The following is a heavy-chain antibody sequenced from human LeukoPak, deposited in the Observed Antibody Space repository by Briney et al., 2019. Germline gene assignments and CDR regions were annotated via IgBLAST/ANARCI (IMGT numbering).Heavy chain of an antibody. Sequence: SQTLSLTCTVSGGSISSGSYYWSWIRQHPGKGLEWIGYIYYSGSTYYNPSLKSRVTISVDTSKNQFSLKLSSVTAADTAVYYCARVRGYYYDSSGYYPDYWGQGTLVTVSS. CDR3: ARVRGYYYDSSGYYPDY. J-gene: IGHJ4*02. D-gene: IGHD3-22*01. V-gene: IGHV4-31*03. CDR2: IYYSGST. CDR1: GGSISSGSYY.